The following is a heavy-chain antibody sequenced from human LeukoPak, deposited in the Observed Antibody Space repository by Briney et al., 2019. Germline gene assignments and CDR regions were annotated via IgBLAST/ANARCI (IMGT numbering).Heavy chain of an antibody. CDR2: VSAYNGNT. CDR1: GYTFTSYG. CDR3: ARVVWGTDRAFDI. V-gene: IGHV1-18*01. Sequence: ASVKVSCKASGYTFTSYGISRVRQAPGQGLEWMGWVSAYNGNTNYAQKLQGRVTMTTDTSTSTAYMELRSLRSDDTAVYYCARVVWGTDRAFDIWGQGTMVTVSS. D-gene: IGHD3-16*01. J-gene: IGHJ3*02.